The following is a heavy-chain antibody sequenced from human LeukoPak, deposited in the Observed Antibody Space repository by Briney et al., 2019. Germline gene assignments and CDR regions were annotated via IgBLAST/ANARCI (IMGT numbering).Heavy chain of an antibody. CDR3: AKYLSGSFDY. D-gene: IGHD3-22*01. J-gene: IGHJ4*02. CDR1: GFTFSTYN. Sequence: GGPLRLSCAASGFTFSTYNIHWVRQAPGKGLEWVAVISYDGRNKYYADSVKGRFTISRDNSKNTLYLQMNSLRAEDTAVYYCAKYLSGSFDYWGQGTLVTVSS. CDR2: ISYDGRNK. V-gene: IGHV3-30*18.